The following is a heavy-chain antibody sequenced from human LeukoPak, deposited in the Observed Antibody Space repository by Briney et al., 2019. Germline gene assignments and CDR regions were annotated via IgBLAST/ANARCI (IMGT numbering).Heavy chain of an antibody. CDR1: GGSFSDYY. CDR3: ARGHDSGDYDIYWYFDL. Sequence: SETLSLTCAVYGGSFSDYYWGWIRQPPGNSLEWIATINHSGSTNYHPSLKSRVTISVDTSNNQFSLKLTSVTAADTAVYYCARGHDSGDYDIYWYFDLWGRGTLVSVSS. V-gene: IGHV4-34*01. J-gene: IGHJ2*01. D-gene: IGHD4-17*01. CDR2: INHSGST.